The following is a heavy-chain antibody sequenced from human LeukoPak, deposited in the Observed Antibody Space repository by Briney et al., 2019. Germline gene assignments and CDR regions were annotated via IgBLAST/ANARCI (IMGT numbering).Heavy chain of an antibody. D-gene: IGHD3-22*01. V-gene: IGHV3-11*01. Sequence: PGGSLRLSCAASGFTFSDYYMSWIRQAPGKGLEWVSYISSSGSTIYYADSVKGRFTISRDNAKNSLYLQMNSLRAEDTALYYCARDSYYYDSSGYYFVDYWGQGTLVTVSS. J-gene: IGHJ4*02. CDR2: ISSSGSTI. CDR1: GFTFSDYY. CDR3: ARDSYYYDSSGYYFVDY.